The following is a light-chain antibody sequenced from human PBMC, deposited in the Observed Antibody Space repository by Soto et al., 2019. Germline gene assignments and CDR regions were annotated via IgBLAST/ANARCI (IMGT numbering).Light chain of an antibody. Sequence: QSALTQPASVSGSPGQSITLSCTGTSSDVGGYNYVSWYQQHPGKAPNLVIYDVSNRPSGVSNRISGSKSGNTASLTISGRQAEDEADYYCSSHTSSKTLVLGGGTKVTVL. CDR1: SSDVGGYNY. CDR3: SSHTSSKTLV. J-gene: IGLJ2*01. CDR2: DVS. V-gene: IGLV2-14*03.